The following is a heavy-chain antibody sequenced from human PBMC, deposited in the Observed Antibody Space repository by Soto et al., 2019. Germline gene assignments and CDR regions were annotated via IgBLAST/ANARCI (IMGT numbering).Heavy chain of an antibody. CDR2: IAIASFDS. Sequence: EVQLLESGGGLVQPRGSLRLSCVASGFTFGTVAMTWVRQAPGKGLEWVSSIAIASFDSYYAPSVKGRFTTSRDDSKNTLYLQMQSLRADDTAVYFDFWGPGSLVTVSS. CDR3: F. J-gene: IGHJ4*02. V-gene: IGHV3-23*01. CDR1: GFTFGTVA.